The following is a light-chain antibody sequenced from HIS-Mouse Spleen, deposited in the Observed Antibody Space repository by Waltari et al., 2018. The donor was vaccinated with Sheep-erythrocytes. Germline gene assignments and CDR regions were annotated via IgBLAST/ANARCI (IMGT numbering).Light chain of an antibody. CDR1: QSVSSN. J-gene: IGKJ1*01. V-gene: IGKV3-15*01. CDR3: QQYNNWPPWT. CDR2: GAS. Sequence: EIVMTQSPATLSVSPGERATLSCRARQSVSSNLACYQQKPGQAPRLLIYGASTRATGIPARFSGSGSGTEFTLTISSMRSEDFAVYYCQQYNNWPPWTFGQGTKVEIK.